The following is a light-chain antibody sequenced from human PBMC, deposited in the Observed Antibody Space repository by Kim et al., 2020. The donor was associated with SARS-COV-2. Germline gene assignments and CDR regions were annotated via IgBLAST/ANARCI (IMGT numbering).Light chain of an antibody. V-gene: IGLV2-14*03. Sequence: QSITISCIGTTCDVGNDNCVSWYQQHPGRAPELLIFAVTRRPSGVCSRFSGSRSGTTAALTISGLKAEDEDDYYCNSLISTNTFVTFGGGTQLTVL. J-gene: IGLJ2*01. CDR2: AVT. CDR3: NSLISTNTFVT. CDR1: TCDVGNDNC.